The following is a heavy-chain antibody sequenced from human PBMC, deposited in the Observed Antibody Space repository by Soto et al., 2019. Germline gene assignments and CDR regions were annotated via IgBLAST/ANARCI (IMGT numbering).Heavy chain of an antibody. CDR2: PIPAFATS. V-gene: IGHV1-69*13. D-gene: IGHD3-3*01. CDR1: GRPFRSYA. J-gene: IGHJ6*01. Sequence: VNVPFKASGRPFRSYAIGVVREAPVHSLAWSRGPIPAFATSNYAQKFHGRVTITADKSTSTAYRELSSLRSEETAVCYCGRQFLDFWSGYYRDYYYYYGMDVWGQGTTVTVSS. CDR3: GRQFLDFWSGYYRDYYYYYGMDV.